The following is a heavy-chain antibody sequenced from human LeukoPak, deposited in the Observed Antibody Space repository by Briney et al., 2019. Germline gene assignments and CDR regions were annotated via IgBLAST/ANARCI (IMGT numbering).Heavy chain of an antibody. CDR3: ASFEYSCSYYFDY. CDR2: IYYSGST. Sequence: SETLSLTCTVSGGSISSYYLSWIRQPPGKGLEWIGYIYYSGSTNYNPSLKSRVTIPVDTSKNQFSLKLSTVTAADTAVYYCASFEYSCSYYFDYWGQGTLVTVSS. CDR1: GGSISSYY. J-gene: IGHJ4*02. V-gene: IGHV4-59*12. D-gene: IGHD6-6*01.